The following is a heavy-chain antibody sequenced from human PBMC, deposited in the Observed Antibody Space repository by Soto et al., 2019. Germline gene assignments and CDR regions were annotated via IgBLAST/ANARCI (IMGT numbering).Heavy chain of an antibody. V-gene: IGHV3-30*18. CDR3: AKGRGEMNWANYYGLDV. D-gene: IGHD7-27*01. CDR1: GFTFPRFG. J-gene: IGHJ6*02. CDR2: ITYEGSQI. Sequence: QVQLVESGGGVVQPGRSLRLSCAASGFTFPRFGMHWVRQAPGKGLEWVALITYEGSQIYDADAVKGRFTISRDNGDNTLSLQMDNLRTEDTATYFCAKGRGEMNWANYYGLDVWGQGTTVTVSS.